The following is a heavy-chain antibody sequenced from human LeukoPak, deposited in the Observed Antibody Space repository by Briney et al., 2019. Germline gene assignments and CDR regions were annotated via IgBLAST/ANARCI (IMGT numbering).Heavy chain of an antibody. J-gene: IGHJ4*02. CDR3: ASWRASYYFHY. D-gene: IGHD3-16*02. CDR1: GYSISSGYY. CDR2: IYHSGST. V-gene: IGHV4-38-2*01. Sequence: SETLSLTCAVSGYSISSGYYWGWIRTPAGKGLEWIGSIYHSGSTYYNPSLKSRVTISVDTSKNQFSLKLSSVTAADTAVYYCASWRASYYFHYWGQGTLVTVSS.